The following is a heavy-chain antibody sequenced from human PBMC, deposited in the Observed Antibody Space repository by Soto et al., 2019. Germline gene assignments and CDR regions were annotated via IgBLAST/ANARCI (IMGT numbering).Heavy chain of an antibody. CDR3: ARDPLTRFDY. CDR1: GGSIISGY. D-gene: IGHD3-16*02. J-gene: IGHJ4*02. Sequence: ATLYLTCTVSGGSIISGYWSWIRQPPGKGLEWIGYISHSGNTNYNPSVKSRVTLSVDTPKNQFSLRLSSVTAADTAVYYCARDPLTRFDYWGQGTLVTV. V-gene: IGHV4-59*12. CDR2: ISHSGNT.